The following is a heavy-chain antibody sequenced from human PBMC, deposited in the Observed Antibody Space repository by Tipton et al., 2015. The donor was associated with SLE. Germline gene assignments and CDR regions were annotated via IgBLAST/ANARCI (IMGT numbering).Heavy chain of an antibody. J-gene: IGHJ3*02. CDR2: IYYSGST. D-gene: IGHD6-19*01. CDR3: ARSGYSSGWYPGLFDI. Sequence: LRLSCTVSGYSISSGGYYWSWIRQHPGKGLEWIGYIYYSGSTYYNPSLKSRVTISVDTSKNQFFLRLRSVTAADTAVYYCARSGYSSGWYPGLFDIWGQGTMVTVSS. CDR1: GYSISSGGYY. V-gene: IGHV4-31*02.